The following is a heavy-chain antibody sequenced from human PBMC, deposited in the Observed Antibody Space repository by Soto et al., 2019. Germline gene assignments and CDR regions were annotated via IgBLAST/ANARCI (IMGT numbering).Heavy chain of an antibody. J-gene: IGHJ6*02. V-gene: IGHV3-30-3*01. CDR3: ARELDGIDV. Sequence: GGSLRLSCAASGFTFSAFVLHWVRQAPGKGLEWLSLISPDGNKIYYADSVQGRFTISRDNAKNSLYLQMNSLRVEDTAIYYCARELDGIDVWGQGTTVTVSS. CDR2: ISPDGNKI. CDR1: GFTFSAFV.